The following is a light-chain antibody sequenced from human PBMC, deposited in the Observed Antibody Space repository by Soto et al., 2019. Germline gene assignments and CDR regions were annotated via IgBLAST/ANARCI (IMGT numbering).Light chain of an antibody. CDR3: CSYTSSSTRV. V-gene: IGLV2-14*01. J-gene: IGLJ1*01. CDR1: SSDVGGYNY. Sequence: QSALTQPASVSGSPGQSITISCTGTSSDVGGYNYVSWYQQHPGKAPKLMIYDVGNRPSGVSNRFSGSKSGNTASLTISWLQSEDEADYYCCSYTSSSTRVFGTGTKVTVL. CDR2: DVG.